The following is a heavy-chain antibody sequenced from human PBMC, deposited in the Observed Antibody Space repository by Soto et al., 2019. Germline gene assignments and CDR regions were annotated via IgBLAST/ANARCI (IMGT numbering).Heavy chain of an antibody. J-gene: IGHJ4*02. Sequence: PGGSLRLSCAASGFTFSKYAMSWVRQAPRRGLEWVSGIGGSGGDTYYADSVKGRFTVSRDNSKNTMYLQMNSLRAEDTALYYCAKGVAYASSGSHFPNFDHWGQGTLVTVSS. V-gene: IGHV3-23*01. CDR3: AKGVAYASSGSHFPNFDH. CDR1: GFTFSKYA. D-gene: IGHD3-22*01. CDR2: IGGSGGDT.